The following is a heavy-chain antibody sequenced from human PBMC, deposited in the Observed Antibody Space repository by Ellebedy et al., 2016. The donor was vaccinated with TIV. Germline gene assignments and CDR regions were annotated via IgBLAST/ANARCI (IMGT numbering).Heavy chain of an antibody. CDR1: GFTFSSYS. V-gene: IGHV3-48*02. Sequence: GESLKISXAASGFTFSSYSMNWVRQAPGKGLEWVSYISSSSSTIYYADSVKGRFTISRDNAKNALYLQMNSLKDDDTAVYYCARGGYCSSTSCYWSGPHFDYWGQGTLVTVSS. D-gene: IGHD2-2*01. J-gene: IGHJ4*02. CDR2: ISSSSSTI. CDR3: ARGGYCSSTSCYWSGPHFDY.